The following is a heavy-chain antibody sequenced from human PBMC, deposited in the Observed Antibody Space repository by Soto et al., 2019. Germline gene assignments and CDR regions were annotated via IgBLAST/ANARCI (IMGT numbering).Heavy chain of an antibody. CDR3: ARDLSWGSNWYYYMDV. CDR1: GFTFSSYG. V-gene: IGHV3-33*01. Sequence: GGSLRLSCAASGFTFSSYGMHWVRQAPGKGLEWVAVIWYDGSNKYYADSVKGRFTISRDNAKNTLYLQMNSLRAEDTAVYYCARDLSWGSNWYYYMDVWGKGTTVTVS. CDR2: IWYDGSNK. D-gene: IGHD7-27*01. J-gene: IGHJ6*03.